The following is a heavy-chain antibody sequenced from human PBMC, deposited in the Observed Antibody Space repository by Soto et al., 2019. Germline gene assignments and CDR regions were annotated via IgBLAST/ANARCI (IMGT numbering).Heavy chain of an antibody. CDR3: ARGLTRASSGWNFDY. D-gene: IGHD6-19*01. CDR1: GGTFSSYT. V-gene: IGHV1-69*02. J-gene: IGHJ4*02. CDR2: IIPILGIA. Sequence: ASVKVSCKASGGTFSSYTISWVRQAPGQGLEWMGRIIPILGIANYAQKLQGRVTMTTDTSTSTAYMELSRLRSDDTAVYYCARGLTRASSGWNFDYWGQGTLVTVSS.